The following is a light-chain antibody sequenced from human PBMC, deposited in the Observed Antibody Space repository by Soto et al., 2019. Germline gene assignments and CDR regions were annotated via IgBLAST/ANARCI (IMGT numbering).Light chain of an antibody. CDR1: QSISSNY. CDR2: GAS. V-gene: IGKV3-20*01. Sequence: EIVFTQSPGTLSLSPLERATLSFRASQSISSNYLAWYQQKPGQAPRLLIYGASTRATGIPDRFSGSGSGTDFTLTISRLEPEDFAVYHCQQYDDSMTFGQGTKVDIK. CDR3: QQYDDSMT. J-gene: IGKJ1*01.